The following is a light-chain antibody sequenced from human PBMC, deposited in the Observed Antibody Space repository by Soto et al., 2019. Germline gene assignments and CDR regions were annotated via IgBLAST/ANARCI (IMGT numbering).Light chain of an antibody. CDR1: RTVIRNN. Sequence: EIVCTHSPDTLSFSPVDRATLSCRASRTVIRNNLAWHQQKPGQTPRLLVYGASNRATGIPDRFSGSGSGTDFTLTISRLEPDDFAVYYCQQYRGTPITFGQGTRLEIK. CDR3: QQYRGTPIT. V-gene: IGKV3-20*01. J-gene: IGKJ5*01. CDR2: GAS.